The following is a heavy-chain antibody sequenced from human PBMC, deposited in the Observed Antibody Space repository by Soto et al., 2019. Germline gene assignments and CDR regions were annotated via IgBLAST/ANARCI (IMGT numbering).Heavy chain of an antibody. J-gene: IGHJ4*02. CDR2: INPSGGNI. CDR3: GRDGGYQRFDY. D-gene: IGHD2-2*01. CDR1: GYTFTTYY. V-gene: IGHV1-46*03. Sequence: QVQLVQSGAEVKTPGASVKVSCKASGYTFTTYYIHWVRQAPGQGLEWMGIINPSGGNITYAQKFQGRVTMTRDTSTRTVYMELSSLRYEDTAVYYCGRDGGYQRFDYWGQGALVTVSS.